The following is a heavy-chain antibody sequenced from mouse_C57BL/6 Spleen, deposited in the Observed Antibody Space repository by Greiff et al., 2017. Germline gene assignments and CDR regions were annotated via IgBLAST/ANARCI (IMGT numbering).Heavy chain of an antibody. J-gene: IGHJ4*01. CDR1: GYTFTDYE. V-gene: IGHV1-15*01. D-gene: IGHD6-1*01. CDR2: IDPETGGT. CDR3: TRGLRAMDY. Sequence: QVHVKQSGAELVRPGASVTLSCKASGYTFTDYEMHWVKQTPVHGLEWIGAIDPETGGTAYKQKFKGKAILTADKSSSTAYMALRSLTSEDSAVYYCTRGLRAMDYWGQGTSVTVSS.